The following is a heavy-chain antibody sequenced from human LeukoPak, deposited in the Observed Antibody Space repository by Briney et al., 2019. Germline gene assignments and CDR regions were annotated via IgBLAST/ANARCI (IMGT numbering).Heavy chain of an antibody. Sequence: PGGSLRLSCAASGLTFGNYAMTWVRQAPGKGLEWVSTISGRGDDAFYSDSVKGRFTISRDNSKNTVFLQMNSLRAEDTAVYYCAKEMGFSSGWPFDSWGQGTLVTVSS. V-gene: IGHV3-23*01. J-gene: IGHJ4*02. CDR3: AKEMGFSSGWPFDS. CDR1: GLTFGNYA. D-gene: IGHD6-19*01. CDR2: ISGRGDDA.